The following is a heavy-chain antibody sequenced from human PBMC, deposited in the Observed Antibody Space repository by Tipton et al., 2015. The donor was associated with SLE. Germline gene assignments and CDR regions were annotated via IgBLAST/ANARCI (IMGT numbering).Heavy chain of an antibody. J-gene: IGHJ6*02. CDR3: ARGLRFSGGYGMDV. CDR1: AGSTSSHY. D-gene: IGHD3-10*01. V-gene: IGHV4-59*11. CDR2: IHYSGIT. Sequence: TLSLTCNVSAGSTSSHYWNWIRQPPGKGLEWIGYIHYSGITNYDPSLKSRVTISLDTSRTQFSLSLRSVTAADTAVYYCARGLRFSGGYGMDVWGQGTTVTV.